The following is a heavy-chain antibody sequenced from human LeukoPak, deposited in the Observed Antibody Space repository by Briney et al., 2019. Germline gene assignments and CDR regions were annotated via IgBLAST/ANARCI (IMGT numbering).Heavy chain of an antibody. CDR3: ASGGRLGYCSSTSCYRNYKFDY. CDR1: GGSFSGYY. CDR2: INHSGST. J-gene: IGHJ4*02. Sequence: PSETLSLTCAVYGGSFSGYYWSWIRQPPGKGLEWIGGINHSGSTNYNPSLKSRVTISVDTSKNQFSLKLSSVTAADTAVYYCASGGRLGYCSSTSCYRNYKFDYWGQGTLVTVSS. D-gene: IGHD2-2*01. V-gene: IGHV4-34*01.